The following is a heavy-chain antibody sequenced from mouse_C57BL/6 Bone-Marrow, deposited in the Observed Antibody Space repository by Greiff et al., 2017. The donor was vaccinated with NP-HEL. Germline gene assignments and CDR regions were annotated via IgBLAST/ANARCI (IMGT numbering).Heavy chain of an antibody. CDR3: TTLENSNSAAWFDY. V-gene: IGHV14-4*01. CDR1: GFNIKDDY. CDR2: IDPENGDT. J-gene: IGHJ3*01. Sequence: VQLQQSGAELVRPGASVKLSCTASGFNIKDDYMHWVKQRPEQGLEWIGGIDPENGDTEYASKFQGKATLTADTSSNPAYLQLSSLTSEDTAVYYCTTLENSNSAAWFDYWGQGTLVTVSA. D-gene: IGHD2-5*01.